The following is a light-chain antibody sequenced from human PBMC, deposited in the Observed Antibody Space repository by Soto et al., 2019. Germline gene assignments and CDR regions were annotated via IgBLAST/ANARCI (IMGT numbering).Light chain of an antibody. CDR1: QGISSC. CDR2: AAS. Sequence: IQFTQSPSSLSASVGDRVTITCRASQGISSCLAWYQQKPGKAPNLLIYAASSLHSGVPSRFSGSGSGTDFTLTISSLQPEDFATYYCQQANSFPLTFGGGTKV. J-gene: IGKJ4*01. V-gene: IGKV1-12*01. CDR3: QQANSFPLT.